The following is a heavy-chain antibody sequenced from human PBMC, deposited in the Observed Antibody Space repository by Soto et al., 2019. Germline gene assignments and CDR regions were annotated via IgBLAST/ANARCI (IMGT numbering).Heavy chain of an antibody. CDR3: ARDGGWNSPYYFDY. J-gene: IGHJ4*02. CDR1: GFTFSSYG. D-gene: IGHD1-7*01. Sequence: PGGSLRLSCAASGFTFSSYGMHWVRQAPGKGLEWVAVIWYDGGNKYYADSVKCRFTISRDNSKNTLYLQMNSLRAEDTAVYYCARDGGWNSPYYFDYWGQGTLVTVSS. V-gene: IGHV3-33*01. CDR2: IWYDGGNK.